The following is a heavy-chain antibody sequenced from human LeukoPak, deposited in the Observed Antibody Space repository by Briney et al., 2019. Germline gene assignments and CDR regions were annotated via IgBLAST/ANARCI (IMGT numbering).Heavy chain of an antibody. D-gene: IGHD2-15*01. J-gene: IGHJ3*02. CDR2: SYNSGST. V-gene: IGHV4-39*07. CDR3: ARGRLYWGVEAADAFDI. CDR1: GGSISSSTYY. Sequence: SETLSLTCTVSGGSISSSTYYWGWIRQPPGKGLEWIGSSYNSGSTYYNPSLKSRVTILVDTSKNQFSLKLSSVTAADTAVYYCARGRLYWGVEAADAFDIWGQGTMVTVSS.